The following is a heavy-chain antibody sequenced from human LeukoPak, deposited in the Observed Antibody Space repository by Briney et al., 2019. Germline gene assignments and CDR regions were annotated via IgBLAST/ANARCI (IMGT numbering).Heavy chain of an antibody. D-gene: IGHD3-3*01. V-gene: IGHV1-18*01. Sequence: ASVKVSCKASGYTFTSYAMHWVRQAPGQRLEWVGWISAYNGNTNYAQKLQGRVTMTTDTSTSTAYMELRSLRSDDTAVYYCARAPVLRFLEWLLLSFDYWGQGTLVTVSS. CDR1: GYTFTSYA. CDR3: ARAPVLRFLEWLLLSFDY. J-gene: IGHJ4*02. CDR2: ISAYNGNT.